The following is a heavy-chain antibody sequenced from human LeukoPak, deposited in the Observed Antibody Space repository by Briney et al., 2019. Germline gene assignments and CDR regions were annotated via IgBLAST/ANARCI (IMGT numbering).Heavy chain of an antibody. V-gene: IGHV4-59*01. CDR1: GGSISSYY. Sequence: PSETLSLTCTVSGGSISSYYWSWIRQPPGKGLEWIGYIYYSGSTNYNPSLKSRVTISVDTSKNQFSLKLSSVTAADTAVYYCARGKVDTAMVKRGYYYYYMDVWGKGPRSPSP. CDR3: ARGKVDTAMVKRGYYYYYMDV. D-gene: IGHD5-18*01. CDR2: IYYSGST. J-gene: IGHJ6*03.